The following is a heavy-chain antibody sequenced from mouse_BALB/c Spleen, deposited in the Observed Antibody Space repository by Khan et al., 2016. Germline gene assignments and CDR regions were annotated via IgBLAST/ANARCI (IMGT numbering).Heavy chain of an antibody. D-gene: IGHD2-14*01. CDR2: IWAGGST. Sequence: QVQLKESGPGLVAPSQSLSITCTVSGFSLTSYGVHWVRQPPGKGLEWLGGIWAGGSTDYNSALMSRLSIRRDNSRSQVFLKMNSLQTDDTAMYYCARDLVRRGGYYFDYWGQGTTLTVSS. CDR3: ARDLVRRGGYYFDY. CDR1: GFSLTSYG. V-gene: IGHV2-9*02. J-gene: IGHJ2*01.